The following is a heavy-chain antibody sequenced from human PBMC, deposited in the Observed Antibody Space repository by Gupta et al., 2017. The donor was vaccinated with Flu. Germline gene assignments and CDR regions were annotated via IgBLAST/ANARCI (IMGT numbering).Heavy chain of an antibody. Sequence: EVQLVESGVGLVQPGRSLRLSCEASGFTFDDYAMPWVRQAPGKGLEWVAGISWNSGSIGYADSVKGRFTISRDNAKNSLYLQMNSLRAEDTALDYCAKDMAATWFGELSGMDVWGQGTTVTVSS. CDR2: ISWNSGSI. CDR3: AKDMAATWFGELSGMDV. V-gene: IGHV3-9*01. CDR1: GFTFDDYA. D-gene: IGHD3-10*01. J-gene: IGHJ6*02.